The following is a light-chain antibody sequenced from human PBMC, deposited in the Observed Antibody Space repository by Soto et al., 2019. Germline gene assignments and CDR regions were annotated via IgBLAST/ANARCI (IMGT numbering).Light chain of an antibody. V-gene: IGKV3-20*01. CDR1: QRLPSDY. CDR3: QQPFTSPYT. CDR2: VAS. J-gene: IGKJ2*01. Sequence: DIVLTQSPGTLSLSPGERATLSCRASQRLPSDYLAWYQQKPGQAPRLLIYVASSRATGIPDRFSGSGSGTDFTLSISRLEPEDFAVYYCQQPFTSPYTFGQGTKVDIK.